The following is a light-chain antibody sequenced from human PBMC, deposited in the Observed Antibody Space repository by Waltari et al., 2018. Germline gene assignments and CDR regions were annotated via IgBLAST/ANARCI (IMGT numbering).Light chain of an antibody. CDR2: GAS. V-gene: IGKV3-20*01. CDR1: QSVTRA. J-gene: IGKJ1*01. Sequence: IVFTQSPGTLSLSPGESATLSCRTSQSVTRALAWYQQKPGQAPRLLIYGASNRATGIPDRFSGSGSGTDFSLTISSLEPEDFAVYYCQHYLRLPVTFGQGTKVEVK. CDR3: QHYLRLPVT.